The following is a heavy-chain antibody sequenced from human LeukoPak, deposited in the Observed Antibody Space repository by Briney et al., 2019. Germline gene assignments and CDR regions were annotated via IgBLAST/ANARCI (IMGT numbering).Heavy chain of an antibody. CDR2: IDWDDDK. CDR1: GFSLSTSRLR. D-gene: IGHD2-15*01. Sequence: SGPTLVNPTPTLTLTCTFSGFSLSTSRLRVSWIRQPPGKALEWLAPIDWDDDKFYSTSLKTRLTISKDTSKNQVVLTMTNMDPVDTATYYCARSPTKYCSGGSCYGAFDYWGQGTLVTVSS. CDR3: ARSPTKYCSGGSCYGAFDY. J-gene: IGHJ4*02. V-gene: IGHV2-70*04.